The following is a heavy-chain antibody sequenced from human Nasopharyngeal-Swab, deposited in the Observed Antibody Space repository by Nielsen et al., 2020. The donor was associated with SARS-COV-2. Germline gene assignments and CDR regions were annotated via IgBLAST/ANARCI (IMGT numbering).Heavy chain of an antibody. J-gene: IGHJ6*02. CDR1: GGSISTSSYY. D-gene: IGHD3-16*02. Sequence: SETLSLTCTVSGGSISTSSYYWVWIRQPPGKGLQWIGSIYYSASTYYNPSLKSRVTISRDTSKNQFSLKLSSVTAADTAVYYCAREGGGVIRGGYYGMDVWGQGTTVTVSS. V-gene: IGHV4-39*02. CDR2: IYYSAST. CDR3: AREGGGVIRGGYYGMDV.